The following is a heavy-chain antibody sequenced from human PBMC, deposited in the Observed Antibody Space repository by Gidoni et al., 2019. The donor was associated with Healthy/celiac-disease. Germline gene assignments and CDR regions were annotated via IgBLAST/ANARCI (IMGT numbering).Heavy chain of an antibody. J-gene: IGHJ4*02. CDR2: INHSGST. Sequence: QVQLQQWGAGLLKPSETLSLTCAVYGGSFSGYYWSWIRQPPGKGLEWIGEINHSGSTNYNPSLKSRVTISVDTSKNQFSLKLSSVTAADTAVYYCARGLYDFWSGFRAPADYWGQGTLVTVSS. CDR3: ARGLYDFWSGFRAPADY. V-gene: IGHV4-34*01. D-gene: IGHD3-3*01. CDR1: GGSFSGYY.